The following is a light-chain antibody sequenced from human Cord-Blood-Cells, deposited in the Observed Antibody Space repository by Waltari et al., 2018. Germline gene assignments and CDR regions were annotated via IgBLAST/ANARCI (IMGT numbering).Light chain of an antibody. CDR2: KAS. CDR3: QQYNSYQIT. V-gene: IGKV1-5*03. Sequence: DIQMTQSPSTLSASVGDRVTITCRASQSISSWLAWYQQKPWKAPKLLIYKASSLESGVPSRFSGSGSGTEFTLTISSLQPDDFATYYCQQYNSYQITFGQGTRLEIK. J-gene: IGKJ5*01. CDR1: QSISSW.